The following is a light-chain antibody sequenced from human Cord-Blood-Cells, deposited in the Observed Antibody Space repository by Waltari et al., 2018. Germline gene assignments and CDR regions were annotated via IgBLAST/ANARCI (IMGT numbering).Light chain of an antibody. Sequence: EIVMTQSPATLSVSTGERATLSCRASQSVSSNLAWYQQRPGQALRLLIYGASTRATGIPARFSGSRSRTEFTLTISSLQSGDFAVYYGQQYKNWPPRYTFGQGTKLEIK. CDR1: QSVSSN. CDR2: GAS. J-gene: IGKJ2*01. CDR3: QQYKNWPPRYT. V-gene: IGKV3-15*01.